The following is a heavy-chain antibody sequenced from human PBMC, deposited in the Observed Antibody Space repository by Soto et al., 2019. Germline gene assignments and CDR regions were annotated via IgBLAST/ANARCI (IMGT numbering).Heavy chain of an antibody. V-gene: IGHV6-1*01. Sequence: SQTLSLTCAISGDSVSSNSATWNWIRRSPSRGLEWLGRTYYRSKWYNDYAVSVKSRITINPDTSKNQLSLQLNSVTPEDTAVYFCARSNSYGPPLDYWGQGALVTVSS. CDR1: GDSVSSNSAT. CDR2: TYYRSKWYN. D-gene: IGHD5-18*01. CDR3: ARSNSYGPPLDY. J-gene: IGHJ4*02.